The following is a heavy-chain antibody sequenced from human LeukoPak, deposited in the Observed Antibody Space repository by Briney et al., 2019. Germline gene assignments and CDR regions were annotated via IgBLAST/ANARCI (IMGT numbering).Heavy chain of an antibody. D-gene: IGHD3-22*01. J-gene: IGHJ4*02. Sequence: SETLSLTCTVSGGSISSYYWSWIRQPSGKGLEWIGYIYYSGSTNYNPSLKSRVTISVDTSKNQFSLKLSSVTAADTAVYYCARERSDYYDSSGYYYWYFDYWGQGALVTVSS. CDR3: ARERSDYYDSSGYYYWYFDY. CDR2: IYYSGST. CDR1: GGSISSYY. V-gene: IGHV4-59*01.